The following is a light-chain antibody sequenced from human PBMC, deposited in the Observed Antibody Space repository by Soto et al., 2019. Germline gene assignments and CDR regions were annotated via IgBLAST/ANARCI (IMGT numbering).Light chain of an antibody. CDR3: QRYNSCPLT. CDR1: QGVGRD. CDR2: VIF. J-gene: IGKJ4*01. Sequence: EIVMTQSPATLSVSSGDRATLXXRASQGVGRDLAWYQQKPGKAPRLVIYVIFTRATGVPNGISGSGSGTEFTLTFSSLQSKDFAVYSCQRYNSCPLTFGGGTRVVI. V-gene: IGKV3D-15*01.